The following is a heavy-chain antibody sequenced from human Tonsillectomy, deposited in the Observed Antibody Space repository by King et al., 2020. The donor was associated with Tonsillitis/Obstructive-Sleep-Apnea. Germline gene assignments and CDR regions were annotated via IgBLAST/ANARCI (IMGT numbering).Heavy chain of an antibody. CDR3: AGELRGVGSSLDY. D-gene: IGHD3-10*01. CDR1: GYTFTTYG. CDR2: INTNTGNP. Sequence: QLVQSGSELKKPGASVKVSCKASGYTFTTYGVNGMRQAPGQGLEWMGWINTNTGNPTYGQGFTGRFVFSLDTTVSTAYLQIGSLKAEDTAMYYCAGELRGVGSSLDYWGQGTLVTGSS. V-gene: IGHV7-4-1*01. J-gene: IGHJ4*02.